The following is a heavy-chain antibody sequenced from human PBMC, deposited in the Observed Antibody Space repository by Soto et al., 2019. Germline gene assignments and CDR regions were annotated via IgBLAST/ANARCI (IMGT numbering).Heavy chain of an antibody. CDR1: GFTFSSYW. CDR2: IKQDGSEK. CDR3: ARRDSSSWSYYYYYMDV. D-gene: IGHD6-13*01. Sequence: GGSLRLSCAASGFTFSSYWMSWVRQAPGKGLEWVANIKQDGSEKYYVDSVKGRFTISRDNAKNSLYLQMNSLRAEDTAVYYYARRDSSSWSYYYYYMDVWGKGTTVTVSS. V-gene: IGHV3-7*01. J-gene: IGHJ6*03.